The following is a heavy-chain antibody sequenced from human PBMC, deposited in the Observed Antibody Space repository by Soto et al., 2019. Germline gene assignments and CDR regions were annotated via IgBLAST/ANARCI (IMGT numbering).Heavy chain of an antibody. D-gene: IGHD1-7*01. Sequence: GESLKISCKGSGYSFTSYWMSWVRQMPGKGLEWMGRIDPSDSYTNYSPSFQGHVTISADKSISTAYLQWSSLKASDTAMYYCARPNNNNWNYGTEYYYYYCGMDVWGQGTTVTVYS. J-gene: IGHJ6*02. V-gene: IGHV5-10-1*01. CDR3: ARPNNNNWNYGTEYYYYYCGMDV. CDR2: IDPSDSYT. CDR1: GYSFTSYW.